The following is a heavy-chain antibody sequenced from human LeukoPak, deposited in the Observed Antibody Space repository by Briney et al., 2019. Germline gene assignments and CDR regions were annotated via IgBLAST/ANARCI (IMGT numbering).Heavy chain of an antibody. J-gene: IGHJ3*02. Sequence: PSETLSLTCTVSGYSISSGYYGAWIRQPPGKGLEWIGSIFHTATTYYNPSLRSRVTISVDTSKNQFSLKLSSVTAADTAVYYCARDDAHYYDSSGYDAFDIWGQGTMVTVSS. V-gene: IGHV4-38-2*02. D-gene: IGHD3-22*01. CDR2: IFHTATT. CDR1: GYSISSGYY. CDR3: ARDDAHYYDSSGYDAFDI.